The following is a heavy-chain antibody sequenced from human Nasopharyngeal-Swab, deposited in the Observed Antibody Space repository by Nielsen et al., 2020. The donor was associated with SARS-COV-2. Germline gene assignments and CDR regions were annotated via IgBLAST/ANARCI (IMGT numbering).Heavy chain of an antibody. CDR2: INHNERT. CDR1: GGSFNGFY. CDR3: ARAGRVGDAYTGLDV. V-gene: IGHV4-34*01. D-gene: IGHD5-24*01. Sequence: SETLSLTCSVSGGSFNGFYWNWIRQAPGKGLEWIGKINHNERTNYNPSLKSRIAMLVDTSNNQVSLKVSSVSAGDTAVYYCARAGRVGDAYTGLDVWGPGTTVTVSS. J-gene: IGHJ6*02.